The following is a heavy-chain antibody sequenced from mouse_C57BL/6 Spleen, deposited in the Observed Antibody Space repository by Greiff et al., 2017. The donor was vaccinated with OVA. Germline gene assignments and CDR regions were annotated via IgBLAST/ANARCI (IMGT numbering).Heavy chain of an antibody. V-gene: IGHV6-6*01. CDR2: IRNKANNHAT. CDR3: TRGLGRGDYFDY. Sequence: EVQLQESGGGLVQPGGSMKLSCAASGFTFSDAWMDWVRQSPEKGLEWVAEIRNKANNHATYYAESVKGRFTISRDDSKSSVYLQMNSLRAEDTGIYYCTRGLGRGDYFDYWGQGTTLTVSS. CDR1: GFTFSDAW. J-gene: IGHJ2*01. D-gene: IGHD4-1*01.